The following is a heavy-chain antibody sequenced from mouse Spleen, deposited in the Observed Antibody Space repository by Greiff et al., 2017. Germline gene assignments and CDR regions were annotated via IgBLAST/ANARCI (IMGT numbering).Heavy chain of an antibody. CDR2: INPSNGGT. D-gene: IGHD4-1*01. CDR1: GYTFTSYW. V-gene: IGHV1-53*01. CDR3: ARELYWDGYFDY. J-gene: IGHJ2*01. Sequence: QVQLKQPGTELVKPGASVKLSCKASGYTFTSYWMHWVKQRPGQGLEWIGNINPSNGGTNYNEKFKSKATLTVDKSSSTAYMQLSSLTSEDSAVYYCARELYWDGYFDYWGQGTTLTVSS.